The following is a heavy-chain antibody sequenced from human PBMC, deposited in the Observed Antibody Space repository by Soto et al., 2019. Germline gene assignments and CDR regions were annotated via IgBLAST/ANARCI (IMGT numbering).Heavy chain of an antibody. CDR2: LDPEDGET. CDR3: AIPLPDAAFDI. CDR1: GCTFSSYA. V-gene: IGHV1-24*01. J-gene: IGHJ3*02. Sequence: AASVKVSCKASGCTFSSYAISWVRQAPGKGLEWMGGLDPEDGETIYAQKFQGRVTMTEDTSTDTAYMELSSLRSEDTAVYYCAIPLPDAAFDIWGQGTMVTVSS.